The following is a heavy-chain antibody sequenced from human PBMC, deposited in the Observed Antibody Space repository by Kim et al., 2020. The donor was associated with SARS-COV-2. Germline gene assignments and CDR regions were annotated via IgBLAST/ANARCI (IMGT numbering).Heavy chain of an antibody. CDR1: GFTFSSYS. CDR3: ATTRGYGDYVFDY. V-gene: IGHV3-21*01. CDR2: ISSSSSYI. J-gene: IGHJ4*02. Sequence: GGSLRLSCAASGFTFSSYSMNWVRQAPGKGLEWVSSISSSSSYIYYTDSVKGRFTISRDNANNSLYLQMNNLRAEDTAVYYCATTRGYGDYVFDYWGQGTLVTVSS. D-gene: IGHD4-17*01.